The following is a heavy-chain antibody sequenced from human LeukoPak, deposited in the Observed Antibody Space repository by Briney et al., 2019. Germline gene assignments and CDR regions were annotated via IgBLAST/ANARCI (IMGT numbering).Heavy chain of an antibody. Sequence: PSETLSLTCTVSGGSISSYYWSWIRQPPGKGLEWIGYIYYSGSTNYNPSLKSRVTISVDTSKNQFSLKLSSVTAADTAVYYCAVTVDTAMVTGPWGQGTLVTVSS. CDR3: AVTVDTAMVTGP. CDR1: GGSISSYY. V-gene: IGHV4-59*01. J-gene: IGHJ5*02. CDR2: IYYSGST. D-gene: IGHD5-18*01.